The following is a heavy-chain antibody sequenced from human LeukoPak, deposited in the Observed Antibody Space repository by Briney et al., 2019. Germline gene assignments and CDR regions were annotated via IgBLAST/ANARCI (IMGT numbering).Heavy chain of an antibody. D-gene: IGHD3-3*01. CDR2: IYYSGST. CDR3: AREVGITIFGVSYYGMDV. J-gene: IGHJ6*02. CDR1: GGSVSSGSYY. V-gene: IGHV4-61*01. Sequence: SETLSLTCTVSGGSVSSGSYYWSWIRQPPGKGLEWIGYIYYSGSTNYNPSLKSRVTISVDTSKNQFSLKLSSVTAADTAVYYCAREVGITIFGVSYYGMDVWGQGTTVTVSS.